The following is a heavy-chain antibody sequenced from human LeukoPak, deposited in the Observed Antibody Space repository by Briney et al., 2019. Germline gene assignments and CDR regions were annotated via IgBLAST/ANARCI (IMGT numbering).Heavy chain of an antibody. Sequence: PSETLSLTCTVSGGSISSSSYYWGWIRQPPGKGLEWIGSIYYSGSTYYNPSLKSRVTISVDTSKNQFSLKLSSVTAADTAVYYCARAIVVVPAAMGYNWFDPWGQGTLVTVSS. J-gene: IGHJ5*02. CDR1: GGSISSSSYY. CDR3: ARAIVVVPAAMGYNWFDP. V-gene: IGHV4-39*07. D-gene: IGHD2-2*01. CDR2: IYYSGST.